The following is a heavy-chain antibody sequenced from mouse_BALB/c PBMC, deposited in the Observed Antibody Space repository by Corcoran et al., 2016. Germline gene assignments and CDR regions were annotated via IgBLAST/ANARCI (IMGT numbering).Heavy chain of an antibody. CDR2: IDPANGNT. Sequence: EVQLQQSGAELVKPGASVKLSCTASGFNIKDNYMHWVKQRPEQGLEWIGRIDPANGNTKYDPKFQGKATITADTSSNTAYLQLSSLTSEDTAVYYCARWDWYFDVWGAATTVTVSS. CDR3: ARWDWYFDV. CDR1: GFNIKDNY. J-gene: IGHJ1*01. V-gene: IGHV14-3*02.